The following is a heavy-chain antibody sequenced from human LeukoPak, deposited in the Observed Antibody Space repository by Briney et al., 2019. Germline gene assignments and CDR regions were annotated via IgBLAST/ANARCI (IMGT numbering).Heavy chain of an antibody. V-gene: IGHV4-30-4*01. CDR2: IYYSGST. D-gene: IGHD3-3*01. CDR1: GGSISSYY. Sequence: SETLSLTCTVSGGSISSYYWSWIRQPPGKGLEWIGYIYYSGSTYYNPSLKSRVTISVDTSKNQFSLKLSSVTAADTAVYYCARVDTIFGVVIDYWGQGTLVTVSS. J-gene: IGHJ4*02. CDR3: ARVDTIFGVVIDY.